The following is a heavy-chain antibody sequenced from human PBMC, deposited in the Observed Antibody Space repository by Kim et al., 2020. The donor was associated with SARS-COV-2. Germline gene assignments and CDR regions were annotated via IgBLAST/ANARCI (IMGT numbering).Heavy chain of an antibody. CDR3: TRAPWTSGGFTFDH. J-gene: IGHJ4*02. D-gene: IGHD6-19*01. Sequence: YADSVEGRFTISRDNAKISLYLQMNSLRIEDTAIYYCTRAPWTSGGFTFDHWGQGALVTVSS. V-gene: IGHV3-21*06.